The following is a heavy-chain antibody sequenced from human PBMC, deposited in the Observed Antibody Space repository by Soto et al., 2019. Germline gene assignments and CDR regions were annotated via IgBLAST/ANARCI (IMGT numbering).Heavy chain of an antibody. CDR3: ARVLGMATINLNYYYYYGMDV. Sequence: QVQLVQSGAEVKKPGSSVNVSCKASGGTFSSYAISWVRQAPGQGLEWMGGIIPIFGTANYAQKFQGRVTITADESTSTAYMELSSLRSEDTAVYYCARVLGMATINLNYYYYYGMDVWGQGTTVTVSS. V-gene: IGHV1-69*01. J-gene: IGHJ6*02. CDR1: GGTFSSYA. CDR2: IIPIFGTA. D-gene: IGHD5-12*01.